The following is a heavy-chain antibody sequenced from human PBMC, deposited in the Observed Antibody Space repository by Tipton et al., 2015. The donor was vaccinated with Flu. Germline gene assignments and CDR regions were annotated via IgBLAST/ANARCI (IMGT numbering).Heavy chain of an antibody. CDR3: ARSVVGSGSQYPVGYYYYGMDV. CDR1: GGSFSVYY. D-gene: IGHD3-10*01. Sequence: TLSLTCVVHGGSFSVYYWSWIRRSPGKGLEWIGEIDHSGTTNYSPSLKSRVTISRDTSKIQFSLNMGSVTAADTAVYYCARSVVGSGSQYPVGYYYYGMDVWGQGTTVTVSS. V-gene: IGHV4-34*01. CDR2: IDHSGTT. J-gene: IGHJ6*02.